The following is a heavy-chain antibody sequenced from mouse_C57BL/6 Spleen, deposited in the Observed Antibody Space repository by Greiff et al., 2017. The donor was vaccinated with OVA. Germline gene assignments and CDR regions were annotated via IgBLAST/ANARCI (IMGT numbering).Heavy chain of an antibody. CDR3: ARSQQRAMDY. D-gene: IGHD6-1*01. CDR1: GYTFTSYW. V-gene: IGHV1-64*01. J-gene: IGHJ4*01. Sequence: VQLQQSGAELVKPGASVKLSCKASGYTFTSYWMHWVKQRPGQGLEWIGMIHPNSGSTNYNEKFKSKATLTVDKSSSTAYMQLSSLTSEDSAVYYCARSQQRAMDYWGQGTSVTVSS. CDR2: IHPNSGST.